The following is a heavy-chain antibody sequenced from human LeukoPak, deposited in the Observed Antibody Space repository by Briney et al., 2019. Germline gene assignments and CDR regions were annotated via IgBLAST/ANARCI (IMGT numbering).Heavy chain of an antibody. D-gene: IGHD6-19*01. J-gene: IGHJ4*02. CDR3: AKDRAVAVVKNYFDY. CDR2: ISGSGGST. V-gene: IGHV3-23*01. Sequence: DPGGSLRLSCAASGFTFSSYAMSWVRQAPGKGLEWVSAISGSGGSTYYADSVKGRITISRDNSKNTLYLQMNSLRAEDTAVYYCAKDRAVAVVKNYFDYWGQGTLVTVSS. CDR1: GFTFSSYA.